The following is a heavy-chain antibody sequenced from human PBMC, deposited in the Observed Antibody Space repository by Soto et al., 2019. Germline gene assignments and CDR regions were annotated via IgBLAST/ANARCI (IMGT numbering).Heavy chain of an antibody. CDR3: ARGLLESSDYTGGYQEEY. V-gene: IGHV3-21*04. Sequence: PGGSLRLSCVAAGFTFSNFEMHWMRQVPGKGLEWVSSISGSSNYIYYADSVKGRFTITRDNARDSMYLQMNSCRAEDTALHHCARGLLESSDYTGGYQEEYWGQGSLVTVSS. J-gene: IGHJ4*02. D-gene: IGHD2-8*02. CDR2: ISGSSNYI. CDR1: GFTFSNFE.